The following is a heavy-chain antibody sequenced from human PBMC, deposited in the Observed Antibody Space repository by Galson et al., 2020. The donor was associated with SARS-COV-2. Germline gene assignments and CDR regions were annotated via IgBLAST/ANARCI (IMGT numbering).Heavy chain of an antibody. CDR1: GGTFSSYA. V-gene: IGHV1-69*13. D-gene: IGHD2-8*01. J-gene: IGHJ6*02. CDR2: IIPIFGTA. CDR3: ASGYCTNGVCHPGGYYYGMDV. Sequence: SVKVSCRASGGTFSSYAISWVRQAPGQGLEWMGGIIPIFGTANYAQKFQGRVTITADESTSTAYMELSSLRSEDTAVYYCASGYCTNGVCHPGGYYYGMDVWGQGTTVTVSS.